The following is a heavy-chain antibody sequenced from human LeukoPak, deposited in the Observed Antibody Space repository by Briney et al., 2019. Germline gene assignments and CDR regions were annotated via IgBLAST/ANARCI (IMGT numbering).Heavy chain of an antibody. CDR1: GFTFSGSV. V-gene: IGHV3-73*01. CDR2: IRSKANSYAT. Sequence: PGGSLRLSCAASGFTFSGSVMHWVRQASGKGLEWVGRIRSKANSYATAYAASMKGRFIISRDDSKSTAYLQMNSLKTEDTAVYYCASNYYSGGRCYLYWGQGTLVTVSS. CDR3: ASNYYSGGRCYLY. D-gene: IGHD2-15*01. J-gene: IGHJ4*02.